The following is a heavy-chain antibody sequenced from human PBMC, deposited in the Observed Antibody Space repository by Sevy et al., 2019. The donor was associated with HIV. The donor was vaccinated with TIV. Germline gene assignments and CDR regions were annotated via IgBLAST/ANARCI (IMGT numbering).Heavy chain of an antibody. CDR1: GFTFSTYW. D-gene: IGHD3-22*01. Sequence: GESLKISCAASGFTFSTYWMSWVRQAPGKGLEWVATMKQDGSEKDYVDSVKGRFTISRDNAKNSLYLQMNSLRGEETAVYYCARAQQVTMLVVIGGLYFDFWGQGTLVTVSS. CDR2: MKQDGSEK. V-gene: IGHV3-7*01. J-gene: IGHJ4*02. CDR3: ARAQQVTMLVVIGGLYFDF.